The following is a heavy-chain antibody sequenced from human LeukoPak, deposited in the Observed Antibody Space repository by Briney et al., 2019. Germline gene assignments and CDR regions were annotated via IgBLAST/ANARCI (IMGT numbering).Heavy chain of an antibody. Sequence: SETLSLTCTVSGGSISSYYWSWVRQPPGKGLEWIGYIYYSGSTNYDPSLKSRVTISVDTSKNQFSLKLSSVTAADTAVYYRARRRDKEEIDIWGQGTMVTVSS. CDR2: IYYSGST. CDR3: ARRRDKEEIDI. V-gene: IGHV4-59*01. J-gene: IGHJ3*02. D-gene: IGHD2-21*02. CDR1: GGSISSYY.